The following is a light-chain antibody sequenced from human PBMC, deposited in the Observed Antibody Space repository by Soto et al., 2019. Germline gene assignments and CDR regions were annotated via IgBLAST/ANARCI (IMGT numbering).Light chain of an antibody. V-gene: IGLV2-14*01. CDR3: SSYTSSSTFV. Sequence: HSPLTQPSSVSGSPGQSITISCTGTISDVFAYNYVSWYQHHPGKAPKLIIYEVSNRPSGLSNRFSGSKSGNTASLTISGLQAEDEADYYCSSYTSSSTFVFGTGTKVTVL. J-gene: IGLJ1*01. CDR1: ISDVFAYNY. CDR2: EVS.